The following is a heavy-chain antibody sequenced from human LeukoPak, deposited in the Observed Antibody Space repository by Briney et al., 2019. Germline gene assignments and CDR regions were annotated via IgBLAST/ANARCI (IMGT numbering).Heavy chain of an antibody. J-gene: IGHJ4*02. CDR3: ARAHSSSSTFDL. Sequence: PGESLRLSCAASGFTFSSYAMSWVRRAPGKGLEWVSGIPISGGSASYADSVKGRFTISRDNTKNTLYLQLNSLRADDTAVYYCARAHSSSSTFDLWGQGTLVTVSS. CDR1: GFTFSSYA. V-gene: IGHV3-23*01. CDR2: IPISGGSA. D-gene: IGHD6-6*01.